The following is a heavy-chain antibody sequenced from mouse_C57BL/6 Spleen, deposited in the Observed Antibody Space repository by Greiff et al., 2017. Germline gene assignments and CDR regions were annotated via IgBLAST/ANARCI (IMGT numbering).Heavy chain of an antibody. CDR3: ARETIYYYGSSRYFDV. CDR1: GFTFSDYY. J-gene: IGHJ1*03. Sequence: EVKLVESEGGLVQPGSSMKLSCTASGFTFSDYYMAWVRQVPEKGLEWVANINYDGSSTYYLDSLKSRFIISRDNAKNILYLQMSSLKSEDTATYYCARETIYYYGSSRYFDVWGTGTTVTVSS. CDR2: INYDGSST. D-gene: IGHD1-1*01. V-gene: IGHV5-16*01.